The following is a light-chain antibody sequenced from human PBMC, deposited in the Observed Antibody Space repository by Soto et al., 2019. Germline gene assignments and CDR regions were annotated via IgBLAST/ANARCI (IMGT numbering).Light chain of an antibody. CDR1: QSISNS. CDR3: QQSYSTPIT. J-gene: IGKJ3*01. V-gene: IGKV1-39*01. Sequence: DIQMTQSPSSLSASVGDRVTITCRASQSISNSLNWYQQKPGKAPKLLIYAASSLQSGVPSRFSGSGSGTDFTPTISSLQPEDFATYYCQQSYSTPITFGPGTKVDIK. CDR2: AAS.